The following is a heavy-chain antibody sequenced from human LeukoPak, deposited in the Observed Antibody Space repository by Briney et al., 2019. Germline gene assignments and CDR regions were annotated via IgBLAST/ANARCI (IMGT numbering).Heavy chain of an antibody. CDR3: AARVPAPPFDY. CDR1: GFTFTSSA. D-gene: IGHD2-2*01. CDR2: IVVGSGNT. Sequence: SVRLSCKASGFTFTSSAMQWVRQARGQPLEWIGWIVVGSGNTNYAQKFQERVTITRDMSTSTAYMELSSLRSEDTAVYYCAARVPAPPFDYWGQGTLVTVSS. V-gene: IGHV1-58*02. J-gene: IGHJ4*02.